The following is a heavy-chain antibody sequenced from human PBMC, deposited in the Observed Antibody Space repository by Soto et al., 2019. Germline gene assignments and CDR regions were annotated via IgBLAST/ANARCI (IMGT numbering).Heavy chain of an antibody. Sequence: ASVKVSCKASGYTFTSYYMHWVRQAPGQGLEWLGIINPSGGSTSYAQKFQGRVTMTRDTSTSTVYMELSSLRSEDTAVYYCARDFTMVRGVNHNWFDPWGQGTLVTVSS. CDR1: GYTFTSYY. J-gene: IGHJ5*02. D-gene: IGHD3-10*01. CDR3: ARDFTMVRGVNHNWFDP. CDR2: INPSGGST. V-gene: IGHV1-46*01.